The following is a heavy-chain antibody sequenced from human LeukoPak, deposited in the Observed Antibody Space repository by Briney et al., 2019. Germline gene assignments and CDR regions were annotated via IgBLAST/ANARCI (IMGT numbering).Heavy chain of an antibody. CDR1: GYTFTGYY. CDR3: ARGCRSTSCSGSIDY. CDR2: INPNSGGT. V-gene: IGHV1-2*06. J-gene: IGHJ4*02. D-gene: IGHD2-2*01. Sequence: RASVKVSCKASGYTFTGYYMHWVRQAPGQGLEWMGRINPNSGGTNYAQKFQGRVTMTRDTSISTAYMELSRLRSDDTAVYYCARGCRSTSCSGSIDYWGQGTLVTVSS.